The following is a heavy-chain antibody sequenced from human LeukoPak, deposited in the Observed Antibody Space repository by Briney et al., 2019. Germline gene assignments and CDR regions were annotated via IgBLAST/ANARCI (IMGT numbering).Heavy chain of an antibody. Sequence: ASVNVSCKASGYTFTSYGISWVRQAPGQGLEWMGWISAYNGNTNYAQKLQGRVTMTTDTSTSTAYMELRSLRSDGTAVYYCARDQQSYYDSSGYLWFDPWGQGTLVTVSS. V-gene: IGHV1-18*01. CDR2: ISAYNGNT. CDR3: ARDQQSYYDSSGYLWFDP. CDR1: GYTFTSYG. J-gene: IGHJ5*02. D-gene: IGHD3-22*01.